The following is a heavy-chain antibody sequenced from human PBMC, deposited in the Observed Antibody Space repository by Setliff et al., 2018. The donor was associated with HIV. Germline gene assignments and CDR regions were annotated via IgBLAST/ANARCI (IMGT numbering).Heavy chain of an antibody. Sequence: GGSLRLSCEASGFRVTDTYMAWVRQAPGKGLEWVTLIYKAGKTYYADFVKGRFTIARDDTKNTVSLQMTNLEPGDTAVYYCARHFYGYYGSNGLPIQYWGQGTLVTVSS. D-gene: IGHD3-22*01. CDR2: IYKAGKT. V-gene: IGHV3-66*04. CDR3: ARHFYGYYGSNGLPIQY. J-gene: IGHJ4*02. CDR1: GFRVTDTY.